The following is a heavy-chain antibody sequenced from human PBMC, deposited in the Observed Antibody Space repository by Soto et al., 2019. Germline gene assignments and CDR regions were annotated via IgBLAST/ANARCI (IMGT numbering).Heavy chain of an antibody. Sequence: QVQVVQSGAEVKKPESSVKVSCKPSGGTFNTYTVNWVRLAPGHGLEWMGRFIPILDMANYAKKFKDSVTIPADRSTFTAYLEMNSLTSDDTAVYYCAITYCRDNSCPRDFDFWGPGTRVTVSS. D-gene: IGHD2-21*01. V-gene: IGHV1-69*02. CDR2: FIPILDMA. CDR3: AITYCRDNSCPRDFDF. CDR1: GGTFNTYT. J-gene: IGHJ4*02.